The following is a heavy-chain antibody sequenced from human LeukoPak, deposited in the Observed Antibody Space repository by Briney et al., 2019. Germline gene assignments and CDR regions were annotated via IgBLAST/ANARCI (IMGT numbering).Heavy chain of an antibody. CDR3: VRHSQKMKIHYYDSMDV. J-gene: IGHJ6*03. V-gene: IGHV5-51*01. CDR1: GSRFGSYW. Sequence: GAPLKTSCQASGSRFGSYWIGWVRPLPGEGVEGLGIIYPADSDTTDSPSFPGHAIISVDTSINTAYLRRSRLRASDTAMYYCVRHSQKMKIHYYDSMDVWGKGTPVTVSS. CDR2: IYPADSDT.